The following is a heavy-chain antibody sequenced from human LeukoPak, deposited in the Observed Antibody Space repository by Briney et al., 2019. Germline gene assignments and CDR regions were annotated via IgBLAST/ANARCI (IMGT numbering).Heavy chain of an antibody. CDR2: ISYDGSKK. J-gene: IGHJ6*04. CDR1: GFTFSSYA. Sequence: PGGSLRLSCAASGFTFSSYAMHWVRQAPGKGLEWVAVISYDGSKKYYADSLKGRFNISRDNSKTTLYLQMNSLRAEDTAVYYCARGPGYSYGLRPGYPYYYYGMDVWGKGTTVTVSS. V-gene: IGHV3-30*04. CDR3: ARGPGYSYGLRPGYPYYYYGMDV. D-gene: IGHD5-18*01.